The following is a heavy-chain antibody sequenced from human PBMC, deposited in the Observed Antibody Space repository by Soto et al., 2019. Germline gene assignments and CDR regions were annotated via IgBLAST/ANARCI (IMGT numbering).Heavy chain of an antibody. D-gene: IGHD2-21*02. CDR3: TKSTSGTANGMDV. CDR1: GFSFDEYG. CDR2: ISWNSGTI. V-gene: IGHV3-9*01. Sequence: GGSLRLSCGASGFSFDEYGMRWVRQAPGKGLEWVSGISWNSGTIGYADSVKGRFTISRDNAKNSLYLQMSSLRAEDTALYYCTKSTSGTANGMDVWGQGT. J-gene: IGHJ6*02.